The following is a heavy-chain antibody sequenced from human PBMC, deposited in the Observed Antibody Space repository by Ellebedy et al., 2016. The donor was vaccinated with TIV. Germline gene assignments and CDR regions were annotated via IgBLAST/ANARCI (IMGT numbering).Heavy chain of an antibody. V-gene: IGHV3-33*05. CDR1: GFTFSSYG. J-gene: IGHJ5*02. D-gene: IGHD3-16*01. CDR2: ISYDGSNK. Sequence: GGSLRLXXAASGFTFSSYGMHWVRQAPGKGLEWVAVISYDGSNKYYADSVKGRFTISRDNSKNTLYLQMNSLRAEDTAVYYCARASYDYVWGNGGFDPWGQGTLVTVSS. CDR3: ARASYDYVWGNGGFDP.